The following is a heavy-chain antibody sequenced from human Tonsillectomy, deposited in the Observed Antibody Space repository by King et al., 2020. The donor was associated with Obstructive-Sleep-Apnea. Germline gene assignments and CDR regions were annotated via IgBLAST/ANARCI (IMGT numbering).Heavy chain of an antibody. CDR1: GYSISSGYY. D-gene: IGHD3-9*01. V-gene: IGHV4-38-2*02. CDR3: ARATGPSYWYFDL. Sequence: QLQESGPGLVKPSETLSLTCTVSGYSISSGYYWGWIRQPPGKGLEWIGIIYHSGSIYYNPSLKSRVTISVDTSTNQFSLKLSSVTAADTAVYYRARATGPSYWYFDLWGRGTLVTVSS. J-gene: IGHJ2*01. CDR2: IYHSGSI.